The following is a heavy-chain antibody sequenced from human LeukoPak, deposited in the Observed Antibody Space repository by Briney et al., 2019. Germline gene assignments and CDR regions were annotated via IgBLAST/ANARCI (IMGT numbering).Heavy chain of an antibody. V-gene: IGHV3-7*01. CDR1: GFTFSSYW. CDR2: IKQDGSEK. D-gene: IGHD4-17*01. CDR3: ARDRVGYGDPLDY. J-gene: IGHJ4*02. Sequence: GGSLRLSCAASGFTFSSYWMSWVRQAPGKGLEWVANIKQDGSEKYYVDSVKGRFTISRDNAKNSLYLQMNSLGAEDTAVYYCARDRVGYGDPLDYWGQGTLVTVSS.